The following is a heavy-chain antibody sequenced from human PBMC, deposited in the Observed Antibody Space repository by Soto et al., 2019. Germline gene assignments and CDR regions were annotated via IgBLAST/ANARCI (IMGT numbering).Heavy chain of an antibody. CDR2: IYYSGST. CDR1: GGSISSSSYY. D-gene: IGHD4-17*01. CDR3: ARRSVTTAYYYYGTDV. Sequence: PSETLSLTCTVSGGSISSSSYYWGWIRQPPGKGLEWIGSIYYSGSTYYNPSLKSRVTISVDTSKNQFSLKLSSVTAADTAVYYCARRSVTTAYYYYGTDVWGQGTTVTVSS. J-gene: IGHJ6*02. V-gene: IGHV4-39*01.